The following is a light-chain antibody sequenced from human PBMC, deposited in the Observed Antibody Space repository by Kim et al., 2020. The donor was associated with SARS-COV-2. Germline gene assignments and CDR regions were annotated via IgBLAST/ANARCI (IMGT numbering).Light chain of an antibody. CDR2: RDT. CDR3: QAWDTTTAV. V-gene: IGLV3-1*01. J-gene: IGLJ2*01. CDR1: ELRSKF. Sequence: SYELTQPPSLSVSPGQTASITCSGDELRSKFAYWYQRKPGQSPVLVIYRDTKRPSGIPERFSGSMSGNTATLTITGTQAMDEADFYCQAWDTTTAVFGGGTQLTVL.